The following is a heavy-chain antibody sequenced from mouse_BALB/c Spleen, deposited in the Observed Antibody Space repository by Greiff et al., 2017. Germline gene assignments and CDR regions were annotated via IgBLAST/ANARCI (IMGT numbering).Heavy chain of an antibody. Sequence: EVQLQQSGPGLVKPSQSLSLTCSVTGYSITSGYYWNWIRQFPGNKLEWMGYISYDGSNNYNPSLKNRISITRDTSKNQFFLKLNSVTTEDTATYYCARERDGYYAWFAYWGQGTLVTVSA. CDR2: ISYDGSN. CDR3: ARERDGYYAWFAY. D-gene: IGHD2-3*01. CDR1: GYSITSGYY. J-gene: IGHJ3*01. V-gene: IGHV3-6*02.